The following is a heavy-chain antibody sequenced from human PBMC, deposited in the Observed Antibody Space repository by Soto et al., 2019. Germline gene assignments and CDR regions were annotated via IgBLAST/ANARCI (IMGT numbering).Heavy chain of an antibody. V-gene: IGHV4-31*03. D-gene: IGHD3-3*01. Sequence: QVQLQESGPRLLKPSETLSLTCTVSGGSIKSGAYHWNWIRQHPGKGLDWIGYIYFTGDTYYNSSLESRLNISLDTSKNXXXXXXXXXTAXXXXXXXXXRGSAGRFLGVYYGVDVWGQGTTVTVSS. CDR2: IYFTGDT. CDR1: GGSIKSGAYH. CDR3: XXRGSAGRFLGVYYGVDV. J-gene: IGHJ6*02.